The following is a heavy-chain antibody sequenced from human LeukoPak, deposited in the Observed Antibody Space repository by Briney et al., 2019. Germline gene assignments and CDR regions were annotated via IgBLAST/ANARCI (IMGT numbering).Heavy chain of an antibody. CDR3: ARDHLTMATYDY. V-gene: IGHV3-53*01. J-gene: IGHJ4*02. CDR1: GFTVSSNY. CDR2: IYSGGST. D-gene: IGHD5-12*01. Sequence: PGGSLRLSCAASGFTVSSNYMSWVRQAPGKGLEWVSVIYSGGSTYYADSVKGRFTISRDNSKNTLYLQMNSLRAEDTAVYYCARDHLTMATYDYWGQGTLVTVSS.